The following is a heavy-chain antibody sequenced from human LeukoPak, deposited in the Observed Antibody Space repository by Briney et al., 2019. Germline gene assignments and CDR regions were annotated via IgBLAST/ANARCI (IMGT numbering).Heavy chain of an antibody. V-gene: IGHV3-66*01. CDR2: IYSGGST. CDR1: GFTVSSNY. Sequence: PGGSLRLPCAASGFTVSSNYMSWVRQAPGKGLEWVSVIYSGGSTYYADSVKGRFTISRDNSKNTLYLQMNSLRAEDTAVYYCARDWGYCSGGSCLYYYYGMDVWGQGTTVTVSS. CDR3: ARDWGYCSGGSCLYYYYGMDV. D-gene: IGHD2-15*01. J-gene: IGHJ6*02.